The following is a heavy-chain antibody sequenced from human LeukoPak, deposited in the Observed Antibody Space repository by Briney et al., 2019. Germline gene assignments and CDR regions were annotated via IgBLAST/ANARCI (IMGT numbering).Heavy chain of an antibody. CDR3: ARDRLALYCSSTSCYPGVLDY. CDR2: INPNSGGI. D-gene: IGHD2-2*01. J-gene: IGHJ4*02. Sequence: ASVKVSCKTSGYTFTVYYMHWVRQAPGQGLEWMGWINPNSGGINYAQKFQGRVTMTRDTSISTAYMELSRLRSDDTALYYCARDRLALYCSSTSCYPGVLDYWGQGTLVTVSS. CDR1: GYTFTVYY. V-gene: IGHV1-2*02.